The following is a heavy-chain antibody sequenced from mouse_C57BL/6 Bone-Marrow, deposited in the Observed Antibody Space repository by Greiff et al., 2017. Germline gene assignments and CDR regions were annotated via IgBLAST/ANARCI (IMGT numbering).Heavy chain of an antibody. J-gene: IGHJ2*01. CDR1: GYAFTNYL. V-gene: IGHV1-54*01. CDR3: ARKGVADY. Sequence: QVQLQQSGAELVRPGTSVKVSCKASGYAFTNYLLEWVKQRPGQGLEWIGVINPGSGGTNYNEKFKGKATLTADKSSSTAYMQLSSLTSEDSAVYVCARKGVADYWGQGTTLTVSS. CDR2: INPGSGGT. D-gene: IGHD1-3*01.